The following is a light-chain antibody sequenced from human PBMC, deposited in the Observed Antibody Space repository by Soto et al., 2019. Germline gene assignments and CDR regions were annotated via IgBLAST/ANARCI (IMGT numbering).Light chain of an antibody. CDR3: QQYNSYWT. V-gene: IGKV1-5*03. CDR1: QSISTW. CDR2: EAP. Sequence: DIQMTQSPSTLSASVGDRVTITCRASQSISTWLAWYQQKPGKAPKLLIYEAPSLGSGVPSMFSGSGSGTEFTLTISSLQPDDFATYYCQQYNSYWTFGQGTKVEIK. J-gene: IGKJ1*01.